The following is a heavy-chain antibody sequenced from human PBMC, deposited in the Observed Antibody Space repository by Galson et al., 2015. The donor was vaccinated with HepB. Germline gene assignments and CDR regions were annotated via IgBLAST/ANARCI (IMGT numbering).Heavy chain of an antibody. CDR3: AHGRANAFDV. D-gene: IGHD1-26*01. CDR2: TSYRSKWYY. Sequence: CAISGDSVSRTGAAWNWIRQSPSRGLEWLGRTSYRSKWYYDYAVSVKSRIAINPDTSKNQFSLQLNSVTPEDTAMYYCAHGRANAFDVWGQGTMVTVSS. J-gene: IGHJ3*01. V-gene: IGHV6-1*01. CDR1: GDSVSRTGAA.